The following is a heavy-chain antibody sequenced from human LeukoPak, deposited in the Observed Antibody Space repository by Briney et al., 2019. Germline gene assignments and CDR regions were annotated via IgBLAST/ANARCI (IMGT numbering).Heavy chain of an antibody. V-gene: IGHV1-8*01. CDR2: MNPNSGNT. D-gene: IGHD2-2*01. Sequence: GASVKVSCKASVYTFTSYDINWVRQATGQGLEWMGWMNPNSGNTGYAQKFQGRVTMTRNTSISTAYMELSSLRSEDTAVYYCARGGYCSSTSCYSFDYWGQGTLVTVSS. CDR3: ARGGYCSSTSCYSFDY. CDR1: VYTFTSYD. J-gene: IGHJ4*02.